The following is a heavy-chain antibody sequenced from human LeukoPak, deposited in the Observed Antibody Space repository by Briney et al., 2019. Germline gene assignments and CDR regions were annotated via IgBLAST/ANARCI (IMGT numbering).Heavy chain of an antibody. V-gene: IGHV1-8*01. CDR2: MNPNTGDT. CDR1: GYTFNGYD. CDR3: TRGSLSGSSRDY. Sequence: ASVRVSCKASGYTFNGYDINWVRQATGQGLEWMGWMNPNTGDTGYAQKFQGRVTMTRYTSIDTAYMELSGLKSEDTAVYYCTRGSLSGSSRDYWGQGTLVTVSS. D-gene: IGHD1-26*01. J-gene: IGHJ4*02.